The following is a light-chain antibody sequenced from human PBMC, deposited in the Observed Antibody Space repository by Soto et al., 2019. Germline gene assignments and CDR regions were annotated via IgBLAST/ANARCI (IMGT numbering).Light chain of an antibody. CDR2: WAS. CDR1: QSLLYSSNNKNY. J-gene: IGKJ4*01. CDR3: QQYNTYPLT. V-gene: IGKV4-1*01. Sequence: VMTQSPLSLPVTLGQPSSISCKSSQSLLYSSNNKNYLTWYQHKPGQPPKLLIYWASTRESGVPDRFSGSGSGTDFTLTISSLQPSDFATYYCQQYNTYPLTFGGGTKVDIK.